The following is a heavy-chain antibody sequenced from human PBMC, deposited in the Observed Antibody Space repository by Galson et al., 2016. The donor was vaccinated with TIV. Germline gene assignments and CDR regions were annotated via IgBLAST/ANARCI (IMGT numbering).Heavy chain of an antibody. D-gene: IGHD1-26*01. CDR2: IYYSGST. CDR1: GSSITNSGYY. J-gene: IGHJ1*01. V-gene: IGHV4-31*03. CDR3: TRWTDSGSYYEYFQT. Sequence: TLSLTCNVSGSSITNSGYYWSWIRQHPGKGLEWIGNIYYSGSTRYNPSLKSRPTISGDTSENNLSLKLTSVTAADTAVYYCTRWTDSGSYYEYFQTWGQGTLVTVSS.